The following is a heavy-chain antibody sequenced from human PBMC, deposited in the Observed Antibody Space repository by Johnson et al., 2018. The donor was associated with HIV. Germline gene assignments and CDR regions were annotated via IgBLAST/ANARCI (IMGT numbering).Heavy chain of an antibody. V-gene: IGHV3-23*04. Sequence: MLLVESGGGLVQPGGSLRLSCAASGFTFSSYAMSWVRQAPGKGLEWVSAISGSGGSTSYADSVKGRFTISRDNSKNTLYLQMNSLRAEDTAVYYCAKGLLGQWLVQDAFDIWGQGTMVTVSS. CDR3: AKGLLGQWLVQDAFDI. D-gene: IGHD6-19*01. CDR2: ISGSGGST. CDR1: GFTFSSYA. J-gene: IGHJ3*02.